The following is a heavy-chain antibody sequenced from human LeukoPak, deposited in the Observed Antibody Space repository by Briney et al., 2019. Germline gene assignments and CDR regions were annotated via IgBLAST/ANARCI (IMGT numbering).Heavy chain of an antibody. CDR3: ARDLLNDEGSSYFFDQ. V-gene: IGHV3-48*04. CDR2: ISKSSDRI. CDR1: GFTFSSYS. J-gene: IGHJ4*02. D-gene: IGHD2-2*01. Sequence: GGSLRLSCAASGFTFSSYSMNWVRQAPGKGLEWVSYISKSSDRIYHADSVKGRFTISRDNAKNSLYLQMDSLRAEDTAVYYCARDLLNDEGSSYFFDQWSQGTLVTVSS.